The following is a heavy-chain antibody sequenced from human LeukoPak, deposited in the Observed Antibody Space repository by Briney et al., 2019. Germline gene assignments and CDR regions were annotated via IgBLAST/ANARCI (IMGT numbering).Heavy chain of an antibody. V-gene: IGHV4-59*11. CDR1: GGSISSHY. J-gene: IGHJ6*03. Sequence: SETLSLTCTVSGGSISSHYWSWIRQPPGKGLEWIGYIYYSGSTNYNPSLKSRVTISVDTSKNQFSLKLSSVTAADTAVYCCARFTPYMDVWGKGTTVTVSS. CDR2: IYYSGST. CDR3: ARFTPYMDV.